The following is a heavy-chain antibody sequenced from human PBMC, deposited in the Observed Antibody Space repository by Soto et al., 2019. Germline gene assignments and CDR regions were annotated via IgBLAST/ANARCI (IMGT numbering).Heavy chain of an antibody. D-gene: IGHD3-16*01. CDR3: ARMGDVPYYYYGMDV. J-gene: IGHJ6*02. CDR1: GYTFTSYG. V-gene: IGHV1-18*01. Sequence: QVQLVQSGAEVKKPGASVKVSCKASGYTFTSYGFSCVRQAPGQGLEWMGWINAYNGDTNYAQNLQGRVTMTTDTSTHTDYMELRSLISDDTAVYYCARMGDVPYYYYGMDVWGPGATVIVSS. CDR2: INAYNGDT.